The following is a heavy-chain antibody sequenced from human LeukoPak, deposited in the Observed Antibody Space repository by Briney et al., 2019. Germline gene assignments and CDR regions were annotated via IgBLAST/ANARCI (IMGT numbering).Heavy chain of an antibody. V-gene: IGHV1-2*02. J-gene: IGHJ5*01. CDR3: AKGGRGLATITLDS. CDR2: ISPDTGGT. D-gene: IGHD5-24*01. Sequence: ASVKVSCKASGYTFTDYYIHWVRQAPGQGLEWMGWISPDTGGTNYAQKFQGRVTMTRDTSISTAYMELSSLTSDDTAVYYCAKGGRGLATITLDSWGQGTLVTVSS. CDR1: GYTFTDYY.